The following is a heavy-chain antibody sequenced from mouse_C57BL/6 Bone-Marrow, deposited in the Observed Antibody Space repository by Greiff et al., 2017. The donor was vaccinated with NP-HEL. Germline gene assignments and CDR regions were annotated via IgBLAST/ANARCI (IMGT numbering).Heavy chain of an antibody. Sequence: EVQLVESGGGLVQPGGSLKLSCAASGFTFSDYGMAWVRQAPRKGPEWVAFISNLAYSIYYADTVTGRFTISRENAKNTLYLEMNSLRSEDTAMYYCARQELYYYGSFDVWGTGTTVTVSS. V-gene: IGHV5-15*01. CDR1: GFTFSDYG. J-gene: IGHJ1*03. CDR2: ISNLAYSI. CDR3: ARQELYYYGSFDV. D-gene: IGHD1-1*01.